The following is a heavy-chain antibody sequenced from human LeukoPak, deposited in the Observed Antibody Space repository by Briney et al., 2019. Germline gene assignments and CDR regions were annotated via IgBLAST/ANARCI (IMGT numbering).Heavy chain of an antibody. CDR2: LSGSGGNT. CDR3: AKDYDSSGYYYVMYYFDY. J-gene: IGHJ4*02. Sequence: PGGSLRLSCAASGFTFSSYAMGWVRQAPGKGLEWVSGLSGSGGNTYYADSVKGRFTISRDNSKNTLYLQMNSLRAEDTAVYYCAKDYDSSGYYYVMYYFDYWGQGTLVTVSS. V-gene: IGHV3-23*01. CDR1: GFTFSSYA. D-gene: IGHD3-22*01.